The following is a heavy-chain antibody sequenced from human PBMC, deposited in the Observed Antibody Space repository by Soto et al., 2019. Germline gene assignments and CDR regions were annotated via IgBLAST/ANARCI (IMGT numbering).Heavy chain of an antibody. V-gene: IGHV3-48*02. Sequence: EVQLVESGGGLVQPGGSLRLSCAASGFTFRSYAMNWVRQAPGKGLEWVSYINSGSSTIYYADSAKGRFSISRDNAKNSLYPQMTSLRDEDTAVYFCVRDRGYTGYDLEYWGQGALVTDSS. CDR2: INSGSSTI. CDR1: GFTFRSYA. CDR3: VRDRGYTGYDLEY. D-gene: IGHD5-12*01. J-gene: IGHJ4*02.